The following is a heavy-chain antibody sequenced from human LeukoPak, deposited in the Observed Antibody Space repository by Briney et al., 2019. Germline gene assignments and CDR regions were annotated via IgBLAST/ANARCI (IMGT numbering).Heavy chain of an antibody. Sequence: SVKVSCKASGYTFTGYYMNWVRQPPGQGHEWMGWINSDSGFTKYAQKFQGRVTMTRDTSITTVYMDLTRLTSDGTAVYYCARNFDMKGFDPWGQGTLVTVSS. CDR3: ARNFDMKGFDP. CDR2: INSDSGFT. J-gene: IGHJ5*02. D-gene: IGHD3-9*01. V-gene: IGHV1-2*02. CDR1: GYTFTGYY.